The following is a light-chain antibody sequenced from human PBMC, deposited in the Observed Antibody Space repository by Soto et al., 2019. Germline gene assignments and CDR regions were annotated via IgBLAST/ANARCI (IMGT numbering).Light chain of an antibody. CDR1: QSMKRRY. V-gene: IGKV3-20*01. CDR3: HQYDNTPQT. Sequence: EIVLMQSPGTLSLSPGESATLFCRASQSMKRRYLAWYQQKPGQAPRVLIYAASIRATGIPDRFSGSGSGTDFSLTISRLEPEDFAVYYCHQYDNTPQTFDQGTKVEIK. J-gene: IGKJ2*01. CDR2: AAS.